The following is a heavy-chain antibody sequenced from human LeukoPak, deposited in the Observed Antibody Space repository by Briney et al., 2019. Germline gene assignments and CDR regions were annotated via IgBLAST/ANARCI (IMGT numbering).Heavy chain of an antibody. J-gene: IGHJ3*02. V-gene: IGHV4-59*08. CDR1: GGSISSYY. CDR2: IYYSGST. Sequence: SETLSLTCTVSGGSISSYYWSWIRQPPGKGLEWIGYIYYSGSTNYNPSLESRVTISVDTSKNQFSLKLSSVTAADTAVYYCARRGYGDYADAFDIWGQGTMVTVSS. D-gene: IGHD4-17*01. CDR3: ARRGYGDYADAFDI.